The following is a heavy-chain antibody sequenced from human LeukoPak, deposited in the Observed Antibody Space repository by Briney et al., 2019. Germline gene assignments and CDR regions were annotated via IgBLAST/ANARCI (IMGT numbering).Heavy chain of an antibody. D-gene: IGHD5-18*01. Sequence: SEALSLTCAVYGGSFSGYYWSWIRQPPGKGLEWIREINHSGSTNYNPSLKSRVTISVDTSKNQFSLKLSSVTAADTPVYYCARGPRIQLWLEEVMGAFDIWGQGTMVTVSS. CDR3: ARGPRIQLWLEEVMGAFDI. V-gene: IGHV4-34*01. CDR2: INHSGST. CDR1: GGSFSGYY. J-gene: IGHJ3*02.